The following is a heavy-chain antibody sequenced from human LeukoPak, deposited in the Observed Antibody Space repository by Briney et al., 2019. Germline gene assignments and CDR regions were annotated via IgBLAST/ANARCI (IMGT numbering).Heavy chain of an antibody. V-gene: IGHV3-21*01. J-gene: IGHJ4*02. CDR3: ARAASVRGVIIIDY. D-gene: IGHD3-10*01. CDR2: ISSSSSYI. Sequence: GGSLRLSCTASGFTFSSYSMNWVRQAPGKGLEWVSSISSSSSYIYYADSVKGRFTISRDNAKNSLYLQMNSLRAEDTAAYYCARAASVRGVIIIDYWGQGTLVTVSS. CDR1: GFTFSSYS.